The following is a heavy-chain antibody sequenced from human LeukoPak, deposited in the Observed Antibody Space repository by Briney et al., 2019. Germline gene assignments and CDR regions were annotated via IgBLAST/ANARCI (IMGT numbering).Heavy chain of an antibody. CDR3: ARDRGYSYLNWFDP. CDR2: IYYSGST. CDR1: GDSISTNY. V-gene: IGHV4-59*01. D-gene: IGHD5-18*01. J-gene: IGHJ5*02. Sequence: SETLSLTCTVSGDSISTNYWSWIRQPPGKGLEWIGYIYYSGSTNYNPSLKSRVTISVDTSKNQFSLKLSSVTAADTAVYYCARDRGYSYLNWFDPWGQETLDTVSS.